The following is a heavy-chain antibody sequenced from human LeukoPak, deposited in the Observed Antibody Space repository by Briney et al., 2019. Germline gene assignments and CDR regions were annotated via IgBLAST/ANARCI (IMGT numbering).Heavy chain of an antibody. CDR3: ARGGHYYDSSGYYYLR. CDR2: INPSGGST. Sequence: ASVKVSCKASGYTFTSYYMHWVRQAPGQGLEWTGIINPSGGSTSYAQKFQGRVTMTRDMSTSTVYMELSSLRSEDTAVYCRARGGHYYDSSGYYYLRWGQGTLVTVSS. V-gene: IGHV1-46*01. CDR1: GYTFTSYY. J-gene: IGHJ4*02. D-gene: IGHD3-22*01.